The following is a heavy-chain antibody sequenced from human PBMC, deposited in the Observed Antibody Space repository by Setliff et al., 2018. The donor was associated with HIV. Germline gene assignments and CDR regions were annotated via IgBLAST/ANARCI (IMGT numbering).Heavy chain of an antibody. CDR2: IKPDGSEK. CDR3: ARDYVWGRRAFDI. J-gene: IGHJ3*02. Sequence: GGSLRLSCAASGFTFSNYWMSWVRQTPGKGLEWVANIKPDGSEKYYVDSVKGRFTISRDNAENSPYLQMNSLRAEDTAVYYCARDYVWGRRAFDIWGPGTMVTVSS. CDR1: GFTFSNYW. D-gene: IGHD3-16*01. V-gene: IGHV3-7*01.